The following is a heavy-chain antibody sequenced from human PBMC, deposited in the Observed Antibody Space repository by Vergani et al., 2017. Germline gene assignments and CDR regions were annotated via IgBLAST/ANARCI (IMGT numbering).Heavy chain of an antibody. J-gene: IGHJ6*03. V-gene: IGHV3-30*18. CDR1: GFTFSSYG. Sequence: QVQLVESGGGVVQPGRSLRLSCAASGFTFSSYGMHWVRQAPGKGLEWVAVISYDGSNKYYADSVKGRFTISRDNSKNTLYLQMNSLRAEDTAVYYCAKDXGDSGYYYYYYMDVWGKGTTVTVSS. CDR3: AKDXGDSGYYYYYYMDV. CDR2: ISYDGSNK. D-gene: IGHD2-21*02.